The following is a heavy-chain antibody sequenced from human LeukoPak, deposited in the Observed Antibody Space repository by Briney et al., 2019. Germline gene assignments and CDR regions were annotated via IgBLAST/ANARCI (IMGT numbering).Heavy chain of an antibody. CDR3: AKSPGQQLVSVYYYYGMDV. V-gene: IGHV3-23*01. D-gene: IGHD6-13*01. CDR1: GFTFSSYA. Sequence: GGSLRLSCAASGFTFSSYAMSWVRQAPGKGLEWVSAISGSGGSTYYADSVKGRFTISRDNSKNTLYLQMNSLRAEDTAVYYCAKSPGQQLVSVYYYYGMDVWGQGTTVTVSS. CDR2: ISGSGGST. J-gene: IGHJ6*02.